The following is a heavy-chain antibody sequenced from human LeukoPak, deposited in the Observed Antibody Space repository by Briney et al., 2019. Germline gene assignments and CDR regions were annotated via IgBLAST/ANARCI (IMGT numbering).Heavy chain of an antibody. Sequence: ASVKVSCKVSGYTLTELSMHWVRQAPGKGLEWVGGFDPEDGETIYAQKFQGRVTITADKSTSTAYMELSSLRSEDTAVYYCARVYCSGGSCYHHKSWTYYYYYYMDVWGKGTTVTVSS. D-gene: IGHD2-15*01. CDR2: FDPEDGET. V-gene: IGHV1-24*01. J-gene: IGHJ6*03. CDR3: ARVYCSGGSCYHHKSWTYYYYYYMDV. CDR1: GYTLTELS.